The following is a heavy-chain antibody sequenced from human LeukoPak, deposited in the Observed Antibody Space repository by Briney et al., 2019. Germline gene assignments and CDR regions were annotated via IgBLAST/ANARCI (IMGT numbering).Heavy chain of an antibody. CDR1: GYTFTEYY. D-gene: IGHD6-13*01. CDR2: INPNSGGA. Sequence: ASVKVSFKASGYTFTEYYMHWVRQAPGQGLEWMGWINPNSGGANYAEKFQGRVTMTRDTSISTAYMELSRLRSDDTAVYYCARDADSSSGEAFDIWGQGTMVTVSS. V-gene: IGHV1-2*02. CDR3: ARDADSSSGEAFDI. J-gene: IGHJ3*02.